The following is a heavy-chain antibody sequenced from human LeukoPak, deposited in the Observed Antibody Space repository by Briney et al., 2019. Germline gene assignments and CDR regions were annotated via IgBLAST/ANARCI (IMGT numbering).Heavy chain of an antibody. V-gene: IGHV3-74*01. CDR2: INSDGSST. CDR3: AKSQARGGISGTIMAIVDS. CDR1: GFTFSSYW. D-gene: IGHD5-24*01. J-gene: IGHJ4*02. Sequence: GGSLRLSCAASGFTFSSYWMHWVRQAPGKGLVWVSHINSDGSSTNYADSVKGRFTISRDNAKNTVYLQMNSLRAEDTAVYYCAKSQARGGISGTIMAIVDSWGQGALVTVSS.